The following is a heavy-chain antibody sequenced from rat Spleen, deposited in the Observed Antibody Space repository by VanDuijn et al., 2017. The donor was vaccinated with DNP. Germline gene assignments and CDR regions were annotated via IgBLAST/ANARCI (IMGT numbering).Heavy chain of an antibody. CDR2: INYDGGNT. CDR3: ARWSSSHWYFDF. J-gene: IGHJ1*01. CDR1: GFTFSDYY. V-gene: IGHV5-22*01. Sequence: EVQLVESGGGLVQPGRSLKLSCAASGFTFSDYYMAWARQAPTKGLEWVAYINYDGGNTNYRDFVRGRFTISRDNAKNTLYLQIDSLRSEDMATYYCARWSSSHWYFDFWGPGTMVTVSS. D-gene: IGHD1-2*01.